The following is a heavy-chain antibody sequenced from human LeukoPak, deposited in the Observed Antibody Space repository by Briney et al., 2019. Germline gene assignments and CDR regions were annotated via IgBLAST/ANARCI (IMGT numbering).Heavy chain of an antibody. CDR3: ARVSPDPNYYYYYYMDV. CDR2: IYYSGST. CDR1: GYSISSGYY. Sequence: SETLSLTCTVSGYSISSGYYWGWIRQPPGKGLEWIGSIYYSGSTYYNPSLKSRVTISVDTSKNQFSLKLNSVTAADTAVYYCARVSPDPNYYYYYYMDVWGKGTTVTVSS. D-gene: IGHD1-14*01. V-gene: IGHV4-38-2*02. J-gene: IGHJ6*03.